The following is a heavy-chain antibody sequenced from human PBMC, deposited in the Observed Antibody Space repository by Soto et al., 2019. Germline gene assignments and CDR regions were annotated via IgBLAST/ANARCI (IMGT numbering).Heavy chain of an antibody. CDR3: ARDQKQWLVKGSFDY. V-gene: IGHV3-30-3*01. CDR2: ISYDGSNK. J-gene: IGHJ4*02. CDR1: GFTFSSYA. D-gene: IGHD6-19*01. Sequence: VGSLRLSCAASGFTFSSYAMHWVRQAPGKGLEWVAVISYDGSNKYYADSVKGRFTISRDNSKNTLYLQMNSLRTEDTAVYYCARDQKQWLVKGSFDYWGQGTLVTVSS.